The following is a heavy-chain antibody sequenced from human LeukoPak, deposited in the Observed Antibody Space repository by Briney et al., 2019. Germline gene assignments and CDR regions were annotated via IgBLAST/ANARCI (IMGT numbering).Heavy chain of an antibody. J-gene: IGHJ4*02. V-gene: IGHV3-74*01. CDR2: INSAGTST. CDR1: GFTFSSYW. D-gene: IGHD3-10*01. CDR3: ARVYYGSGSYYSLPDY. Sequence: GGSLRLSCAASGFTFSSYWMHWVHQALGKGLVWVSRINSAGTSTSYADSVKGRFTISRDNAKNTLYLQMNSLRAEDTAVYYCARVYYGSGSYYSLPDYWGQGTLVTVSS.